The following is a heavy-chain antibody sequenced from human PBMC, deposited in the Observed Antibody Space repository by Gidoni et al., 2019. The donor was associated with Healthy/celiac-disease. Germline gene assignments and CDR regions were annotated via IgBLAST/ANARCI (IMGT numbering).Heavy chain of an antibody. CDR2: IRSNANRYST. J-gene: IGHJ4*02. CDR3: TSHLEGGSGWYVVDF. CDR1: GLTVSGSD. D-gene: IGHD6-19*01. Sequence: EVQLVESGGGGVETGGAVKLAWAGGGLTVSGSDMHCVSRASGKGLEWLVRIRSNANRYSTAYPASLKGRFTLSRDDSKTTAYLQLNSLKSEYTAVYYCTSHLEGGSGWYVVDFWGQGTLVTVSS. V-gene: IGHV3-73*02.